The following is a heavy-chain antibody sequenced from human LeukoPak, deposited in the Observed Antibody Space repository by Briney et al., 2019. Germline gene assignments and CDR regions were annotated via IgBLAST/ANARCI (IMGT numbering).Heavy chain of an antibody. J-gene: IGHJ4*02. V-gene: IGHV3-21*01. Sequence: GGTLRLSCAASGFTFSSYSMNWVRQPPGKGLEWVSAISSSSSYIYYADSVKGRYTISRDNAKNSLYLQMNRLRAEDTAVYYCARGSSGYYYVRAYWGQGTLVTVSS. CDR2: ISSSSSYI. CDR1: GFTFSSYS. CDR3: ARGSSGYYYVRAY. D-gene: IGHD3-22*01.